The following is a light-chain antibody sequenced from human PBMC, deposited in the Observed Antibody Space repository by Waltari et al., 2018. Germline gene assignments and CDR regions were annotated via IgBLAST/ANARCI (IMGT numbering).Light chain of an antibody. Sequence: EIVMTQSPGTLSVSAGERATLSCRASQSVTNKLAWYQQKPGQAPRLLIYGASTRATGVPARFSGSGSGTEFTLTISSLQSEDFALYYCQQYNYWPPWTFGQGTKVEIK. CDR1: QSVTNK. J-gene: IGKJ1*01. V-gene: IGKV3-15*01. CDR2: GAS. CDR3: QQYNYWPPWT.